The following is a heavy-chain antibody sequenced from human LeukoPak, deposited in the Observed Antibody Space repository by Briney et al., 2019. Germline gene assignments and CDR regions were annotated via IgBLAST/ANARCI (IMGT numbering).Heavy chain of an antibody. D-gene: IGHD3-10*01. CDR1: GGTFSSYA. V-gene: IGHV1-69*05. J-gene: IGHJ4*02. CDR3: ASDYGSSQGAIDY. Sequence: SVKVSCKASGGTFSSYAISWVRQAPGQGLEWMGGIIPIFGTANYAQKFQGRVTITTDESTSTAYMELSSLRSEDTAVYYCASDYGSSQGAIDYWGQGTLVTVSS. CDR2: IIPIFGTA.